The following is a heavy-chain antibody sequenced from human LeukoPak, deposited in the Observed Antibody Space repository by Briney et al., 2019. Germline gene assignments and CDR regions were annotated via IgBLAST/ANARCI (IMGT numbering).Heavy chain of an antibody. J-gene: IGHJ4*02. CDR3: ARWRGYSSGWSGPFDD. Sequence: ASVKLSCKASGYTFTGHYMHWVRQAPGQGLEWMGWIEAKSGGTKYAQRVQGSVTMTRDTSINTGYMELSSLTSDDTAVYYWARWRGYSSGWSGPFDDWGQGTLVPVFS. V-gene: IGHV1-2*02. CDR2: IEAKSGGT. CDR1: GYTFTGHY. D-gene: IGHD6-13*01.